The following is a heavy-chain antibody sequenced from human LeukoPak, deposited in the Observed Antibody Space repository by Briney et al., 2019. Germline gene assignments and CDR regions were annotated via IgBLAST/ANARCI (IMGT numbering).Heavy chain of an antibody. D-gene: IGHD3-10*01. J-gene: IGHJ4*02. V-gene: IGHV1-18*01. CDR1: GYTFNSYL. CDR2: ISGHNGNT. Sequence: GASVKVSCKGSGYTFNSYLISWVRRVPGQGLEWMGWISGHNGNTDYAQNFKDRITLTTDTSTSTTYMELRSLTSDDTAVYYCARIWAEFQLVSDLWGQGTQVTVSP. CDR3: ARIWAEFQLVSDL.